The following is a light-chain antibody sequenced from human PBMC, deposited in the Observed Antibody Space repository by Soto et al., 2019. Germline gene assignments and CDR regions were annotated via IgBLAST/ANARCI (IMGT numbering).Light chain of an antibody. CDR1: RVISSN. CDR3: QQYDMWPYT. J-gene: IGKJ2*01. V-gene: IGKV3-15*01. CDR2: GAS. Sequence: EIVMTQSPATLSVSPGESPTLSFRASRVISSNLAWYQQKPGQAPRLLIYGASARATGVPARFSASGSGTEFTLTISSLQSEDSAVYYCQQYDMWPYTFGQGTKVDIK.